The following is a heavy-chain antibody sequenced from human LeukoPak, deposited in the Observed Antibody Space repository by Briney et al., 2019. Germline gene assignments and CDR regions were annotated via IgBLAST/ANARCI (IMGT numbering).Heavy chain of an antibody. CDR1: GFTFSSYW. CDR2: INTDGSST. CDR3: ESFEGLRPY. Sequence: GGSLRLSCAASGFTFSSYWMHWVRQAPGKGLVWVSRINTDGSSTSYADSVKGRFTISRDNAKNTLYLQMNSLRAEDTAVYYCESFEGLRPYWGQGTLVTVSS. V-gene: IGHV3-74*01. D-gene: IGHD5-12*01. J-gene: IGHJ4*02.